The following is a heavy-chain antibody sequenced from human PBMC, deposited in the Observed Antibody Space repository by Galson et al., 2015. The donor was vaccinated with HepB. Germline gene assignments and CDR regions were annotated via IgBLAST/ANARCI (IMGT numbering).Heavy chain of an antibody. CDR3: ARTFYFDY. CDR1: GFTFSAYA. V-gene: IGHV3-30*04. J-gene: IGHJ4*02. CDR2: VSSDESNK. Sequence: SLRLSCAASGFTFSAYAMHWVRRAPGKGLEWVALVSSDESNKYYADSVRGRFTISRDNSRNTVYLQMNSLRAEDTAVYYCARTFYFDYWGQGTLVTVSS.